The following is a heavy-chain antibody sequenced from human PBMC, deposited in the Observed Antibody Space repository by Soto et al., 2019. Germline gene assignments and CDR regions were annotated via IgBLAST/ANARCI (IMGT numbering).Heavy chain of an antibody. Sequence: QVQLQQWGAGLLKPSETLSLTCAVSGGSFSGYYWTWIRQPPGTGLEWIGEINHSGSTNYNPALKSRVTISVDTSKNQFSPKLTSVTAADTAVYYCARDKITGLFDYWGQGTVVTVSS. CDR1: GGSFSGYY. V-gene: IGHV4-34*01. CDR2: INHSGST. D-gene: IGHD2-8*02. J-gene: IGHJ4*02. CDR3: ARDKITGLFDY.